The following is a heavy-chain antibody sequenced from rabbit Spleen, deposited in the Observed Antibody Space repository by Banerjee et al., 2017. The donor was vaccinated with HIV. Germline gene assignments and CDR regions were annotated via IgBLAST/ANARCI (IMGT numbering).Heavy chain of an antibody. Sequence: QEQLEESGGGLVKPEGSLTLTCTASGFDFSSSYWICWVRQAPGKGLEWIACIDTGSSDFAYFASWAKGRFTISKTSSTTVTLQMTSLTVADTATYFCARDLADAIGWNFNLWGQGTLVTVS. J-gene: IGHJ4*01. D-gene: IGHD4-1*01. CDR3: ARDLADAIGWNFNL. CDR2: IDTGSSDFA. V-gene: IGHV1S45*01. CDR1: GFDFSSSYW.